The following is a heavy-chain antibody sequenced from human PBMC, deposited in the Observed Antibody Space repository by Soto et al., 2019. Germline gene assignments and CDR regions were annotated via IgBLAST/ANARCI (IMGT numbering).Heavy chain of an antibody. Sequence: EVQLVESGGGLVQPGGSLRLSCAASGFTFSSYSMNWVRQAPGKGQEWVSYISSSSSAIYYADSVKGRFTISRDSAKNSLYLQLNSVRAEDTAVYYCARDRPYNSGYGYNWFDPGGQGTLVIVSS. CDR3: ARDRPYNSGYGYNWFDP. CDR1: GFTFSSYS. CDR2: ISSSSSAI. V-gene: IGHV3-48*01. J-gene: IGHJ5*02. D-gene: IGHD6-19*01.